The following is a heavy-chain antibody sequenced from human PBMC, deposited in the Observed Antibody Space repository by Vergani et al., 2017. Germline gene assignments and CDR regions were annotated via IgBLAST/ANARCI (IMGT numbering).Heavy chain of an antibody. CDR1: GFTFNHYV. J-gene: IGHJ6*04. D-gene: IGHD5-12*01. CDR2: ISGSGGST. CDR3: ARASPRESGYDYLYDYQAMDG. V-gene: IGHV3-23*01. Sequence: EVQLLESGGDLVQPGGSLRLSCAASGFTFNHYVMNWVRQAPGKGLEWVSGISGSGGSTYYAGAVTGRFTISRDSSKNELYLQVNSLSAGDTAVYYCARASPRESGYDYLYDYQAMDGWGKGPTVTVPS.